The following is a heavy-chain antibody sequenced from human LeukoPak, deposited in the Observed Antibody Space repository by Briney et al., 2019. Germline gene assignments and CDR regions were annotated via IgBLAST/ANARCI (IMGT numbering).Heavy chain of an antibody. Sequence: PGGSLRLSCAASGFTFDDYGMSWVRQAPGKGLEWVSVINWNGGGTGYADSVKGRFTISRDNAKNSLYLQMNSLRAEDTALYHCARVPRTYSSSSRSYYYYYMDVWGKGTTVTVSS. D-gene: IGHD6-6*01. V-gene: IGHV3-20*01. CDR1: GFTFDDYG. CDR3: ARVPRTYSSSSRSYYYYYMDV. J-gene: IGHJ6*03. CDR2: INWNGGGT.